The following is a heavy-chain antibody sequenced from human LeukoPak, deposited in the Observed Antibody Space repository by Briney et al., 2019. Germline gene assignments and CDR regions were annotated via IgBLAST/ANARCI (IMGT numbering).Heavy chain of an antibody. CDR2: INWNGGST. CDR3: ARDTRGYSYGSYYFDY. Sequence: PGGSLRLSCAASGFTFDDYGMSWVRQAPGKGLEWVSGINWNGGSTGYADSVKGRFTISRDNAKSSLYLQMNSLRAEVTALYYCARDTRGYSYGSYYFDYWGQGTLVTVSS. V-gene: IGHV3-20*04. D-gene: IGHD5-18*01. CDR1: GFTFDDYG. J-gene: IGHJ4*02.